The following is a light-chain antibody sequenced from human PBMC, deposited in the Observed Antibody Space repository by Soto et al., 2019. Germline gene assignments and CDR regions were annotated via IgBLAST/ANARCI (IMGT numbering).Light chain of an antibody. J-gene: IGLJ1*01. Sequence: QSALTQPASVSGSPGQSITISCTGTSSDVGSYNLVSWYQQHPGKAPKLMIYEVSKRPSGVSNRCSGSKSGNTASLTISGLQAEDEADYYSGSYAGSSSEVFGTGTKLTVL. CDR2: EVS. V-gene: IGLV2-23*02. CDR1: SSDVGSYNL. CDR3: GSYAGSSSEV.